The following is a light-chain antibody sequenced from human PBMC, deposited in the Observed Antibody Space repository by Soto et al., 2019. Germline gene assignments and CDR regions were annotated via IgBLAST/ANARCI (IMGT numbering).Light chain of an antibody. V-gene: IGKV1-5*03. J-gene: IGKJ4*01. Sequence: DIQMTQSPSTLSASVGDRVTITCRASQSNSSWLAWYQQKPGKAPKLLIYKASSLESGVPSRFSGSGSGTEFTLTISSLQPDDFATYYCQQYNSSPLTFGGGTKVEIK. CDR1: QSNSSW. CDR2: KAS. CDR3: QQYNSSPLT.